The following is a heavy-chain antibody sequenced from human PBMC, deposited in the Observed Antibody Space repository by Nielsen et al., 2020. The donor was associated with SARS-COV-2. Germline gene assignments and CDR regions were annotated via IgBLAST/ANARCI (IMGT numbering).Heavy chain of an antibody. CDR3: ARGARN. CDR2: THYSGST. Sequence: LRLSCTVSGGSISSGDYFWSWIRQPPGKGLEWIGYTHYSGSTYHNPSLTSRVIISIDTSKNQFSLKLSSVTAADTAVYYCARGARNWGQGALVTVAS. V-gene: IGHV4-30-4*01. CDR1: GGSISSGDYF. J-gene: IGHJ4*02.